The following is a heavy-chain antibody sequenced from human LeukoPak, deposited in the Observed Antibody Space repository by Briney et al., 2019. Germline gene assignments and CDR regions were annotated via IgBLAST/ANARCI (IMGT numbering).Heavy chain of an antibody. CDR3: ARGGDIVEGAYLLDY. D-gene: IGHD2-15*01. Sequence: ASVKVSCKASGYTLTSYYMHWVRQAPGQGLEWMGIINPSGGSTSYAQKFQGRVTMTRDTSTSTVYMELSSLRSEDTAVYYCARGGDIVEGAYLLDYWGQGTLVTVSS. J-gene: IGHJ4*02. V-gene: IGHV1-46*01. CDR1: GYTLTSYY. CDR2: INPSGGST.